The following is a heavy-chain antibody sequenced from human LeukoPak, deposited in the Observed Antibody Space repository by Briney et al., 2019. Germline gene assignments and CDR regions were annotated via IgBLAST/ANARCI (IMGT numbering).Heavy chain of an antibody. J-gene: IGHJ4*02. Sequence: RSGGSLRLSCAASGFTFSNYGFHWVRQSPGKGLEWVAFIRHDGSNKYYAASVKGRFTISRDNSENTLYLQMNSLRTEDTAVYQCAKDAELFGEYYYFDYWGQGTLVTVSS. D-gene: IGHD2/OR15-2a*01. CDR2: IRHDGSNK. V-gene: IGHV3-30*02. CDR1: GFTFSNYG. CDR3: AKDAELFGEYYYFDY.